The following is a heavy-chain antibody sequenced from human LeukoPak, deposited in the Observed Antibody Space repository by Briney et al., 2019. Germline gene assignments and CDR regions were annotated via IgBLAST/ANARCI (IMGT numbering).Heavy chain of an antibody. CDR3: ARQGRRGYSYGLDY. D-gene: IGHD5-18*01. CDR1: GGSISSYY. V-gene: IGHV4-59*08. CDR2: IYYSGST. Sequence: SSETLSLTCTVSGGSISSYYWSWIRQPPGKGLEWIGYIYYSGSTNYSPSLKSRVTISVDTSKNQFSLKLSSVTAADTAVYYCARQGRRGYSYGLDYWSQGTLVTVSS. J-gene: IGHJ4*02.